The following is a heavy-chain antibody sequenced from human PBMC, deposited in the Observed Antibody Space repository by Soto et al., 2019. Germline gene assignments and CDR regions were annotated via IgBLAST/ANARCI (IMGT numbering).Heavy chain of an antibody. D-gene: IGHD3-22*01. V-gene: IGHV3-30*18. CDR2: ISNNGGDK. Sequence: QVQLAESGGGVVQPGRSLTITCAASGFTLGTYGMHWVRQAPGKGLEWVAVISNNGGDKYYSDSVMGRFTISRDNSKNTLFLQMNSLRAEDTAVYFCAKEFFDSSGFYPSFDALDIWGQGTVGTVSS. CDR3: AKEFFDSSGFYPSFDALDI. J-gene: IGHJ3*02. CDR1: GFTLGTYG.